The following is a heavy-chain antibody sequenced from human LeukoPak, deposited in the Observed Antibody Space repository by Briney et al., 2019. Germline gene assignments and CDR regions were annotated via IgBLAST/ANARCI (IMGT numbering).Heavy chain of an antibody. D-gene: IGHD6-13*01. J-gene: IGHJ4*02. CDR1: GFTFSSYG. V-gene: IGHV3-30*03. CDR2: ISYDGSNK. Sequence: GGSLRLSCAASGFTFSSYGMHWVRQAPGKGLEWVAVISYDGSNKYYADSVKGRFTISRDNSKNTLYLQMNSLRAEDTAVYYCAREAAAGYFDYWGQGTLVTVSS. CDR3: AREAAAGYFDY.